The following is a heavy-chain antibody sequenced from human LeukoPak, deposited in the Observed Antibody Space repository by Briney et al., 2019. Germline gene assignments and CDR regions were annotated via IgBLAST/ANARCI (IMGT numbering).Heavy chain of an antibody. CDR2: VVVGSGDT. V-gene: IGHV1-58*01. D-gene: IGHD2-2*02. Sequence: SVKVSCKASGFTVTTSAVQWVRQARGQRPEWIGWVVVGSGDTNFAQKFKERVTITCDMSTTTVYLDLSSLTSEDTAVYYCAAVGADIPVDFWGQGTLVTVSS. CDR3: AAVGADIPVDF. CDR1: GFTVTTSA. J-gene: IGHJ4*02.